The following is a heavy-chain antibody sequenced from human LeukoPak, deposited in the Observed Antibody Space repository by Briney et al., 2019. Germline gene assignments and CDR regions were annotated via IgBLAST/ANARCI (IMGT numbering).Heavy chain of an antibody. D-gene: IGHD1-26*01. V-gene: IGHV1-18*01. CDR1: GYTFTSYG. J-gene: IGHJ4*02. CDR2: ISVYNGNT. CDR3: ARDPARFECELLFQPPASAGFDY. Sequence: GASVKVSCKASGYTFTSYGISWVRQAPGQGLEWMGWISVYNGNTNYAQKLQGRVTMTTDTSTSTAYMELRSLRSDDTAVYYCARDPARFECELLFQPPASAGFDYWGQGTLVTVSS.